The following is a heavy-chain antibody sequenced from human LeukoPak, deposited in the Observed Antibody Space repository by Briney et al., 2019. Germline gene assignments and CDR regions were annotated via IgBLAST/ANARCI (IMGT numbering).Heavy chain of an antibody. CDR3: AKGTSSWHEFDS. J-gene: IGHJ4*02. V-gene: IGHV3-30*02. CDR2: IQYDGHDY. D-gene: IGHD6-13*01. CDR1: GFSLSRYD. Sequence: GGSLRLSCAASGFSLSRYDMHWVRQAPGKGLEWVAFIQYDGHDYYYADSVRGRFTISRDNAKNYLYLQMNSLRAEDTALYYCAKGTSSWHEFDSWGQGTLVTVSS.